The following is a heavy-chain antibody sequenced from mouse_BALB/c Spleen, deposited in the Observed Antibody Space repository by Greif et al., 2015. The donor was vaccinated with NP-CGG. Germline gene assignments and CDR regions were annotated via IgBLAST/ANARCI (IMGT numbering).Heavy chain of an antibody. J-gene: IGHJ3*01. CDR2: ISYDGSN. Sequence: EVKLQESGPGLLKPSQSLSLTCSVTGYSITSGYYWNWIRRFPGNKLEWMGYISYDGSNNYNPSLKNRISITRDTSKNQFFLKLNSVTTEDTATYDCARENMDYGYDEGTWFAYRGQGTLVTVSA. CDR3: ARENMDYGYDEGTWFAY. V-gene: IGHV3-6*02. D-gene: IGHD2-2*01. CDR1: GYSITSGYY.